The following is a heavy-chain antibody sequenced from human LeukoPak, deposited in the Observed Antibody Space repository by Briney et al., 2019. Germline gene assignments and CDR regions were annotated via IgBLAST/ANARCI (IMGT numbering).Heavy chain of an antibody. J-gene: IGHJ4*02. CDR1: GFTLSSYW. V-gene: IGHV3-7*01. Sequence: GGSLRLSCAASGFTLSSYWMNGVRQAPGKGLEWVANIKTKGRETYYVDSVKGRFTISRDNAKSSLYLQMNSLRAEDTAVYYCARDYNLGQGTLVTVSS. CDR3: ARDYN. CDR2: IKTKGRET.